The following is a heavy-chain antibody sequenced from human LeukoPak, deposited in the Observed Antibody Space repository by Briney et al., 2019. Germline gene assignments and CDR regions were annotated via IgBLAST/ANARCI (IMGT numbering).Heavy chain of an antibody. CDR1: GGTFSSYA. J-gene: IGHJ4*02. D-gene: IGHD1-26*01. Sequence: ASVKVSCKASGGTFSSYAISWVRQAPGQGLEWMGRINDNSGGTNTNYAQNFQGRVTMTRDTSISTAYMELSRLTSDDTAVYYCARDLSSTSNWELDYWGQGTLVTVSS. CDR2: INDNSGGT. CDR3: ARDLSSTSNWELDY. V-gene: IGHV1-2*06.